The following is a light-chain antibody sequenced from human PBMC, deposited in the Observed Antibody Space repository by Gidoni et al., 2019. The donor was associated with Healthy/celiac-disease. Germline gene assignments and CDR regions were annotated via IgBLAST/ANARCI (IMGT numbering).Light chain of an antibody. CDR2: DVS. CDR3: SSYTSSSTVV. V-gene: IGLV2-14*01. CDR1: SSDVGGYNY. Sequence: QSALTQPASVSGSPGQSITISCTGTSSDVGGYNYVFLYQQHPGKAPKLMIYDVSNRPSVVSNRFSGSKSGNTASLTISGLQAEDEADYYCSSYTSSSTVVFGGGTKLTVL. J-gene: IGLJ2*01.